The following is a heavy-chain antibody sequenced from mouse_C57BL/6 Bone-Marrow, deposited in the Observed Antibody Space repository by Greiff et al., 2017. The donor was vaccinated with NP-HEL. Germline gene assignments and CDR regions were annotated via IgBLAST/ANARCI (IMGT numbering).Heavy chain of an antibody. CDR1: GYAFSSSW. J-gene: IGHJ2*01. CDR3: ARGGNYGYDVDYFDY. V-gene: IGHV1-82*01. CDR2: IYPGDGDT. D-gene: IGHD2-2*01. Sequence: VQGVESGPELVKPGASVKISCKASGYAFSSSWMNWVKQRPGKGLEWIGRIYPGDGDTNYNGKFKGKATLTADKSSSTAYMQLSSLTSEDSAVYFCARGGNYGYDVDYFDYWGQGTTLTVSS.